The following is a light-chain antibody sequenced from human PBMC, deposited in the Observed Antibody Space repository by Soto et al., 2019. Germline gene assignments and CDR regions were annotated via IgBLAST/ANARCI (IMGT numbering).Light chain of an antibody. CDR1: QNVDGD. CDR2: RTS. Sequence: EGVTTQSPATLSVSPGERATLSCRASQNVDGDLAWYQQKPGQAPRLLIYRTSTRANGTPVRFSGSGSGTEFTLAISSPQSEDFAVYYCQEYNGRSSFGGGTKVEIK. CDR3: QEYNGRSS. V-gene: IGKV3-15*01. J-gene: IGKJ4*02.